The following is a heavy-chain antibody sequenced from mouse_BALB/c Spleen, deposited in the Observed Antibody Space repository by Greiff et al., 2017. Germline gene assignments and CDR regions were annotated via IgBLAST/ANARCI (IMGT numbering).Heavy chain of an antibody. CDR2: ISYDGSN. V-gene: IGHV3-6*02. J-gene: IGHJ1*01. CDR1: GYSITSGYY. CDR3: ARDMRLRGYFDV. Sequence: VQLQESGPGLVKPSQSLSLTCSVTGYSITSGYYWNWIRQFPGNKLEWMGYISYDGSNNYNPSLKNRISITRDTSKNQFFLKLNSVTTEDTATYYCARDMRLRGYFDVWGAGTTVTVSS. D-gene: IGHD2-4*01.